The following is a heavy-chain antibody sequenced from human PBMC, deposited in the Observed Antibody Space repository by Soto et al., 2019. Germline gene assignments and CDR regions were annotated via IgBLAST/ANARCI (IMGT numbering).Heavy chain of an antibody. V-gene: IGHV4-31*03. Sequence: LSLTCTVSGGSISSGGYYWSWIRQHPGKGLEWIGYIYYSGSTYYNPSLKSRVTISVDTSKNQFSLKLSSATAADTAVYYCARGDSGYANDYWGQGTLVTVSS. D-gene: IGHD5-12*01. CDR1: GGSISSGGYY. J-gene: IGHJ4*02. CDR3: ARGDSGYANDY. CDR2: IYYSGST.